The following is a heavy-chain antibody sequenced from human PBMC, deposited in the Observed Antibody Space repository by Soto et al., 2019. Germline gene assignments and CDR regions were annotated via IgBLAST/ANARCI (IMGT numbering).Heavy chain of an antibody. CDR2: INAGNGNT. CDR1: RYANTCNS. CDR3: ARAVAVAADFDY. J-gene: IGHJ4*02. Sequence: SVKATSKACRYANTCNSLHSLHHATGQRLEWMGWINAGNGNTKYSQKFQGRVTITRDTSASTAYMELSSLRSEDTAVYYCARAVAVAADFDYWGQGTLVTVSS. D-gene: IGHD6-19*01. V-gene: IGHV1-3*01.